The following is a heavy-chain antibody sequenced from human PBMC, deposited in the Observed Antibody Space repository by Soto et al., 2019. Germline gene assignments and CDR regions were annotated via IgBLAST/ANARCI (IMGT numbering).Heavy chain of an antibody. CDR1: GFTFSSYG. D-gene: IGHD4-17*01. V-gene: IGHV3-23*01. Sequence: GGSLRLSCAASGFTFSSYGMTWVRQAPGKGLEWVSAISDSGVTTYYPGSVRGRFTISRDNSKNTLSLQMNSLRAEDSAVYHCARSSDYGNVWYFDLWGRGTLVTVS. J-gene: IGHJ2*01. CDR2: ISDSGVTT. CDR3: ARSSDYGNVWYFDL.